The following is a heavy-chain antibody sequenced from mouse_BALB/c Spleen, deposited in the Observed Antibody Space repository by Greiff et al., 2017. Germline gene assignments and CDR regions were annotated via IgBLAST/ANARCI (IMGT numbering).Heavy chain of an antibody. CDR1: GYSITSDYA. CDR2: ISYSGST. J-gene: IGHJ3*01. CDR3: ARGYYGSSRWFAY. Sequence: EVQLQESGPGLVKPSQSLSLTCTVTGYSITSDYAWNWIRQFPGNKLEWMGYISYSGSTSYNPSLKSRISITRDTSKNQFFLQLNSVTTEDTATYYCARGYYGSSRWFAYWGQGTLVTVSA. D-gene: IGHD1-1*01. V-gene: IGHV3-2*02.